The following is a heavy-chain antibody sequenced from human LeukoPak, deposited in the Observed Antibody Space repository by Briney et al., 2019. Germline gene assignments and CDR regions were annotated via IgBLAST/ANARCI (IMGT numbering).Heavy chain of an antibody. CDR1: GFTLSTTF. V-gene: IGHV3-69-1*01. CDR3: ATESSGALDF. CDR2: IDTVDYT. D-gene: IGHD1-26*01. Sequence: GGSLRPSCATSGFTLSTTFLNWARPAPGQGLHYVSSIDTVDYTYYADSVKGRFTISRDNAKNSLYLQMNSLRAEDTAVYYCATESSGALDFWGQGTLVTVSS. J-gene: IGHJ4*02.